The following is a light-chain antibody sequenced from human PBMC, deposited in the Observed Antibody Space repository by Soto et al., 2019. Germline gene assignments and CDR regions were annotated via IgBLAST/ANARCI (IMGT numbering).Light chain of an antibody. V-gene: IGLV2-23*01. J-gene: IGLJ2*01. CDR3: SSYAGSSIHII. CDR2: EGS. Sequence: QSALTQPASVSGSPGQSITISCTGTSSDVGTYNLVSWYQHHPGKAPKLMIYEGSKRPSGVSNRFSGSKSGNTASLTISGLQAEDEADYYCSSYAGSSIHIIFGGGTKLTVL. CDR1: SSDVGTYNL.